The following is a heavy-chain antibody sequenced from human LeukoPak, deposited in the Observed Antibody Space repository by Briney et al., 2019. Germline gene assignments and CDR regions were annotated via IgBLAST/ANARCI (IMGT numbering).Heavy chain of an antibody. V-gene: IGHV3-53*01. D-gene: IGHD2-15*01. Sequence: AGGSLRLSCAASGFTVSSNYMSWVRQAPGKGLEWVSLIFSGGNTYYADSVKGRFTISRDNAKNTLYLQMNSLRAEDTAVYYCARDRGAYCSGGSCYSRNWFDPWGQGTLVTVSS. J-gene: IGHJ5*02. CDR1: GFTVSSNY. CDR2: IFSGGNT. CDR3: ARDRGAYCSGGSCYSRNWFDP.